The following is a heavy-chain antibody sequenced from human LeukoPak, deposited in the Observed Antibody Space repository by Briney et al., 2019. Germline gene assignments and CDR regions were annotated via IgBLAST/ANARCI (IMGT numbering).Heavy chain of an antibody. V-gene: IGHV1-2*06. CDR1: GYTFTGYY. CDR3: ARKLGSSWSLSAGSYYFDY. D-gene: IGHD6-13*01. Sequence: GASVKVSCKASGYTFTGYYMQWVRQAPGQGLEWMGRINPNSGGTNYAQKFQGRDTMTRDTSISTAYMELSRLRSHDTAVYYCARKLGSSWSLSAGSYYFDYWGQGTLVTVSS. J-gene: IGHJ4*02. CDR2: INPNSGGT.